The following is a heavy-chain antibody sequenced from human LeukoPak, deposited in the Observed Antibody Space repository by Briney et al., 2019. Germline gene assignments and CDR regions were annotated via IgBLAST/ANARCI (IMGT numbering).Heavy chain of an antibody. CDR2: IYYTGST. CDR3: ARHRAYSSSSPFDY. Sequence: NASETLSLTCSVSGGSISSLYWSWIRQPPGKGLEWIGYIYYTGSTNYNPSLRGRVTMFVDMSKNQFSLRLSSVTAADTAVYYCARHRAYSSSSPFDYWGQGTLVTVSS. D-gene: IGHD6-6*01. V-gene: IGHV4-59*08. J-gene: IGHJ4*02. CDR1: GGSISSLY.